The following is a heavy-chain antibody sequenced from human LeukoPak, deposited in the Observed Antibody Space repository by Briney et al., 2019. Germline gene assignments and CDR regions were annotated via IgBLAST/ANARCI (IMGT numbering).Heavy chain of an antibody. V-gene: IGHV3-7*05. CDR3: ASQFWWAAVAGTTLDY. Sequence: GGSLRLSCAASGFPFRSYAMSWVRQAPGGGLEWVANIKEDGSEKYYVDSVKGRFTISRDNAKISLYLQMNSLRAEDTAVYYCASQFWWAAVAGTTLDYWGQGTLVTVSS. CDR2: IKEDGSEK. D-gene: IGHD6-19*01. CDR1: GFPFRSYA. J-gene: IGHJ4*02.